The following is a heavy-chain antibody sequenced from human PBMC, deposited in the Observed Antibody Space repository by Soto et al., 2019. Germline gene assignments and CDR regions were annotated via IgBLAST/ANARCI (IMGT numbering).Heavy chain of an antibody. CDR3: VRPLPSGRNYGMDV. CDR2: ICNDGTT. CDR1: GLSVRNNY. J-gene: IGHJ6*02. Sequence: GGSLRLSCTASGLSVRNNYMSWVRQAPGMGLEWVSVICNDGTTYYADSVKGRFTLSRDTSKNTLSLQMDSLRAEDTAVYYCVRPLPSGRNYGMDVWGQGTTVTVSS. D-gene: IGHD3-10*01. V-gene: IGHV3-53*01.